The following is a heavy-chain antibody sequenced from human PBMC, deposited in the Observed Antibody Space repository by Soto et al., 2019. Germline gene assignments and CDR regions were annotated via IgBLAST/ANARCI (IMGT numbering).Heavy chain of an antibody. CDR1: GFTFSSYS. Sequence: GGSLRLSCAASGFTFSSYSMNWVRQAPGKGLEWVSSISSSSSYIYYADSVKGRFTISRDNAKNSLYLQMNSLRAEDTAVYYCARDGGFLEWLANYYMDVWGKGTTVTVSS. J-gene: IGHJ6*03. D-gene: IGHD3-3*01. V-gene: IGHV3-21*01. CDR3: ARDGGFLEWLANYYMDV. CDR2: ISSSSSYI.